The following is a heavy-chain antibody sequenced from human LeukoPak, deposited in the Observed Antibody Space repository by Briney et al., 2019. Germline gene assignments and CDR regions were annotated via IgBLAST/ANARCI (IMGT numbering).Heavy chain of an antibody. D-gene: IGHD5-18*01. Sequence: SETLSLTCAVYGGSFSGYYWSWIRQPPGKGLEWIGEINHSGSTNYNPSLKSRVTISVDTSKNQFSLKLSSVTAADTAVYYCARGNSYGGPWTWGQGTLVTVSS. CDR1: GGSFSGYY. CDR2: INHSGST. CDR3: ARGNSYGGPWT. J-gene: IGHJ5*02. V-gene: IGHV4-34*01.